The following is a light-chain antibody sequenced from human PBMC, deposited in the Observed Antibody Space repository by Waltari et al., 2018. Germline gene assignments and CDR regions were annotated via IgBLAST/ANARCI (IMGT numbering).Light chain of an antibody. CDR1: QSISSY. V-gene: IGKV1-39*01. J-gene: IGKJ2*01. CDR3: QQSYSTPRT. CDR2: AAS. Sequence: DIKMTQSPSSLSASVGDRVTITCRASQSISSYLNLYQQKPGKAPKLLIYAASSLQSGVPSRFSGSGSGTDFTLTISSLQPEDFATYYCQQSYSTPRTFGQGTKLEIK.